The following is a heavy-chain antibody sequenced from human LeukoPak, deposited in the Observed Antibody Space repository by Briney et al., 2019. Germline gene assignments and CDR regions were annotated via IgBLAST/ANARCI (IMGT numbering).Heavy chain of an antibody. CDR3: TRDRRRYYYDSSGYKYFDY. CDR2: IRSKAYGGTT. V-gene: IGHV3-49*04. J-gene: IGHJ4*02. Sequence: PGGSLRLSCAASGFTFSNNAMTWVRQAPGKGLEWVGFIRSKAYGGTTEYAASVKGRFTISRDDSKSIAYLQMNSLKTEDTAVYYCTRDRRRYYYDSSGYKYFDYWGQGTLVTVSS. CDR1: GFTFSNNA. D-gene: IGHD3-22*01.